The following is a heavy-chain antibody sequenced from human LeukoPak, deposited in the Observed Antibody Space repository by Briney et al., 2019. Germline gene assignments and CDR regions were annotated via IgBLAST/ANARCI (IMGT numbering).Heavy chain of an antibody. CDR1: GFTFSSYS. J-gene: IGHJ4*02. CDR2: ISSSSNYK. V-gene: IGHV3-21*01. D-gene: IGHD3-22*01. Sequence: GGSLRLSCAASGFTFSSYSMNWVRQAPGKGLEWVSSISSSSNYKYYADSVKGRFTISRDNAKKSVFLQINSLRAEDTAVVYCARDRHYYDSSGYLGDWGQGTLVSVSS. CDR3: ARDRHYYDSSGYLGD.